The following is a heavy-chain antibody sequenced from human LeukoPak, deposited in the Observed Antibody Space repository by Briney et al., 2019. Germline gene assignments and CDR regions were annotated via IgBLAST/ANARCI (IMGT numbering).Heavy chain of an antibody. J-gene: IGHJ4*02. CDR3: ARDSDGGYNHYFDY. D-gene: IGHD5-24*01. CDR1: GFTFSNHW. CDR2: IKQDGSEK. V-gene: IGHV3-7*05. Sequence: GGSLRLSCVASGFTFSNHWMNWVRQAPGKGLEWVANIKQDGSEKYYVGSVKGRFTISRDNAKNSLFLQMNSLRADDTAMYYCARDSDGGYNHYFDYWGQGTLVTVSS.